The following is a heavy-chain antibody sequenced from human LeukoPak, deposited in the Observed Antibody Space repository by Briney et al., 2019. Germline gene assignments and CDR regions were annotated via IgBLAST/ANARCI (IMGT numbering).Heavy chain of an antibody. V-gene: IGHV3-33*01. Sequence: GESLKISCAASGFTFSSYGMHWVRQAPGKGLEWVAVIWYDGSNKYYADSVKGRFTISRDNSKNTLYLQMNSLRAEDTAVYYCARGVIAAAGIVDYWGQGTLVTVSS. CDR3: ARGVIAAAGIVDY. CDR2: IWYDGSNK. J-gene: IGHJ4*02. D-gene: IGHD6-13*01. CDR1: GFTFSSYG.